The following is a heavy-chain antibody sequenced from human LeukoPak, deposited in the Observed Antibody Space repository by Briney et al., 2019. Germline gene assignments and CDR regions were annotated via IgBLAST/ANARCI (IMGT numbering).Heavy chain of an antibody. CDR2: ISGSGGST. V-gene: IGHV3-23*01. Sequence: GGSLRLSCAASGFTFSSYAMSWVRQAPGKGLEWISAISGSGGSTYYADSVKGRFTISRDNSKNTLYLQMNSLRAEDTAVYYCAKGVDILTGYYSDYWGQRTLVTVSS. D-gene: IGHD3-9*01. CDR3: AKGVDILTGYYSDY. J-gene: IGHJ4*02. CDR1: GFTFSSYA.